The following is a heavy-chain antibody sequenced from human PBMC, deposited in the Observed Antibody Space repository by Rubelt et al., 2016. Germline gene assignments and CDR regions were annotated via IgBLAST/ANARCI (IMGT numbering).Heavy chain of an antibody. J-gene: IGHJ4*02. Sequence: EVQLLESGGGLVQPGGSLRLSCAASGFTFSSYAMSWVRQAPGKGLEWVSAISDSGGSTYYSGGSTYYADSVKGRFTISRDNSKNTLSLQLNSLRAEDTAIYYCAQGPKFVNYFDYWGQGHLVTVSA. V-gene: IGHV3-23*01. CDR3: AQGPKFVNYFDY. CDR2: ISDSGGSTYYSGGST. CDR1: GFTFSSYA.